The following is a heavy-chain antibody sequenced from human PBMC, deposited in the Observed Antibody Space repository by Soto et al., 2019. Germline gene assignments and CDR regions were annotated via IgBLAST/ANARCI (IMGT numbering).Heavy chain of an antibody. V-gene: IGHV3-49*04. Sequence: SLRLSCTGSGFTFDDFAINWVRQRPGNGLEWVGLFRNQTYHETKEYAASVKGRFTISRDASNGFAYLQVNSLKTEDSAVYYCTGAESPDTAYSSLDWGNGT. CDR1: GFTFDDFA. CDR2: FRNQTYHETK. J-gene: IGHJ4*01. D-gene: IGHD2-15*01. CDR3: TGAESPDTAYSSLD.